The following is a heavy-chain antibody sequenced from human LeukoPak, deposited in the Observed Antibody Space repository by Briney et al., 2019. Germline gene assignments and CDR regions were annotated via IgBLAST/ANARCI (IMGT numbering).Heavy chain of an antibody. CDR1: GFTFSSYG. D-gene: IGHD6-19*01. CDR3: AKEMDRGIAVAGTCFDY. CDR2: IWYDGSNK. Sequence: PGGSLRLSCAASGFTFSSYGMHWVRQAPAKGLEWVAVIWYDGSNKYYADSVKGRFTISRDNSKNTLYLQMNSLRAEDTAVYYCAKEMDRGIAVAGTCFDYWGQGTLVTVSS. J-gene: IGHJ4*02. V-gene: IGHV3-33*06.